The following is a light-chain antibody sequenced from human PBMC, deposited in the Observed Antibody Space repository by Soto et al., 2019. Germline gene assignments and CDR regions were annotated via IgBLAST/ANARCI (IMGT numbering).Light chain of an antibody. CDR1: QPISSW. J-gene: IGKJ4*01. CDR2: AAS. Sequence: DIQMTQSPDSVSASVGDTITITCRASQPISSWAAWYQQKPGQAPKLLIYAASTLQGGVPLRFSGSGSGTDFTLTINTLQPEDFATYYCQQANSFPLTFGGGTRVEVK. CDR3: QQANSFPLT. V-gene: IGKV1D-12*01.